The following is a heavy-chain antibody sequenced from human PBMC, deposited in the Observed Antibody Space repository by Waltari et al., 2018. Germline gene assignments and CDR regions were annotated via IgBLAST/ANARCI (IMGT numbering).Heavy chain of an antibody. V-gene: IGHV3-66*02. CDR2: IYDAGST. Sequence: EVQLVESGGGSVHPGGSLRLSCAASGFTVSKNQLSWVRQAPGRGLEWVSLIYDAGSTYYPDSVRGRFTISRDNSKNTVHLQMNSLRVEDTAIYYCARARDEDTAMVYFDHWGQGTLVSVSS. CDR3: ARARDEDTAMVYFDH. J-gene: IGHJ4*02. D-gene: IGHD5-18*01. CDR1: GFTVSKNQ.